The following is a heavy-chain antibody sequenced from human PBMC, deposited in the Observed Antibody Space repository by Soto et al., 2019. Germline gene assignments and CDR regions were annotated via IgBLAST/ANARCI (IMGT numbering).Heavy chain of an antibody. D-gene: IGHD6-6*01. CDR2: TRNKANSYTT. J-gene: IGHJ6*02. CDR3: ARSSSGRHYYYYGMDV. V-gene: IGHV3-72*01. CDR1: GFTFSDHY. Sequence: GGSLRLSCAASGFTFSDHYMDWVRQAPGKGLEWVGRTRNKANSYTTEYAASVKGRFTISRDDSKNSLYLQMNSLKTEDTAVYYCARSSSGRHYYYYGMDVWGQGTTVTV.